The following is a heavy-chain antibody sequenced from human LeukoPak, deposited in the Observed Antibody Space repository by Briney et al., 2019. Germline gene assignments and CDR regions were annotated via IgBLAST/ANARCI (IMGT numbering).Heavy chain of an antibody. J-gene: IGHJ4*02. V-gene: IGHV3-53*01. Sequence: PWGSLRLSCAASEFXVSRNYMNWVRQAPGKGLEWVSVIYRSGTTYYTDSVKGRFTISRDNSKNTLYLLMNSLRADDTAVYYCARGDDYFDYWGQGTLVTVSS. CDR1: EFXVSRNY. CDR2: IYRSGTT. CDR3: ARGDDYFDY.